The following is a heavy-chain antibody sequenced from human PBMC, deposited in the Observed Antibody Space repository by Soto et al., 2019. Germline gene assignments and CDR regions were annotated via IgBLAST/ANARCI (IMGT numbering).Heavy chain of an antibody. CDR1: GVSITSHY. Sequence: SETLSLTCDVSGVSITSHYWNWIRQSPGMGLEWIGSTYFRGSASYNPSLKSRVTISLDTSKDQLSLTLSAVTAADSAVYYCARDLRSRGWFDPWGPGTLVTVSS. V-gene: IGHV4-59*11. J-gene: IGHJ5*02. CDR3: ARDLRSRGWFDP. CDR2: TYFRGSA.